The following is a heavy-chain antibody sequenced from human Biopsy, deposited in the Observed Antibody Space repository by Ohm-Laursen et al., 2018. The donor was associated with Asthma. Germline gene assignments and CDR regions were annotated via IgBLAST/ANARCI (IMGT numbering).Heavy chain of an antibody. Sequence: ASVKVSCKTSGYTFNSAGITWVRQAPGQGLEWMGWISVYNGNTKVAQKLQDRVTMITDTSTSTAYVELRSLRSDDTAVYFCARAADYSHYYGIDVWGQGTTVTVS. CDR3: ARAADYSHYYGIDV. V-gene: IGHV1-18*01. D-gene: IGHD3-10*01. CDR2: ISVYNGNT. J-gene: IGHJ6*02. CDR1: GYTFNSAG.